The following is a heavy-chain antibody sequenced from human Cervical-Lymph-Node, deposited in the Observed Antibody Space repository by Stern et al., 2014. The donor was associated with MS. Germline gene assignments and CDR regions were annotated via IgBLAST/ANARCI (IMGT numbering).Heavy chain of an antibody. CDR1: GFTFSFSG. D-gene: IGHD5-12*01. Sequence: QVQLVQSGGGVVQPGRSLRLSCAASGFTFSFSGMHWVRQAPGTGLEWVAVISYDGNTKYYADSVKGRFTISRDNSKNTLFLQMNSLRPEDTALYYCARERRYSAFSDLWGQGTLVTVSS. J-gene: IGHJ5*02. CDR3: ARERRYSAFSDL. V-gene: IGHV3-30*03. CDR2: ISYDGNTK.